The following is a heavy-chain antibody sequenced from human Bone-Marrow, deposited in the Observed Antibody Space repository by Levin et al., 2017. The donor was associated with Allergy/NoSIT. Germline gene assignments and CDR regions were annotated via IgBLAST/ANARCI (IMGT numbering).Heavy chain of an antibody. CDR2: IDHSGRT. CDR1: SGSFSGYY. CDR3: ARGYSGIPVS. D-gene: IGHD1-26*01. V-gene: IGHV4-34*01. J-gene: IGHJ5*02. Sequence: ASQTLSLTCAVYSGSFSGYYWSWIRQSPGKGLEWIGEIDHSGRTNCNPSLKSRVTISVDTSKNQFSLKLSSVTAADTAVYYCARGYSGIPVSWGQGTLVTVSS.